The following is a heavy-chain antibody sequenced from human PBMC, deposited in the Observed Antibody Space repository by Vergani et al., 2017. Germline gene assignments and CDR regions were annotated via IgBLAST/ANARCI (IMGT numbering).Heavy chain of an antibody. D-gene: IGHD6-13*01. J-gene: IGHJ6*02. CDR1: GYSISSGYY. Sequence: QVQLQESGPGLVKPSETLSLTCAVSGYSISSGYYWGWIRQPPGKGLEWIGSIYHSGSTYYNPSLKSRVTISLDTSKNQFSLKLSSVTAADTAVYYCARVRIAAAGTQYYYYGMDVWGQXP. CDR3: ARVRIAAAGTQYYYYGMDV. V-gene: IGHV4-38-2*01. CDR2: IYHSGST.